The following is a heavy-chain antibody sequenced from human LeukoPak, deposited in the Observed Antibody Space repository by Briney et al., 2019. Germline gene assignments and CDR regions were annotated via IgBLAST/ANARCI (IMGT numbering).Heavy chain of an antibody. CDR1: GYTFTSYD. Sequence: ASVKVSCKASGYTFTSYDINWVRQATGQGLEWMGWMNPNRGNTGYAQKSQGRVTITRNTSISTAYMELSSLRSEDTAVYYCAREYSSSFDPWGQGTLVTVSS. V-gene: IGHV1-8*03. CDR2: MNPNRGNT. CDR3: AREYSSSFDP. J-gene: IGHJ5*02. D-gene: IGHD6-6*01.